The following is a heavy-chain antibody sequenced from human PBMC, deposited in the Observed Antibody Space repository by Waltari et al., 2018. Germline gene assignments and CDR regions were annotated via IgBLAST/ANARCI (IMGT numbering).Heavy chain of an antibody. CDR2: IIPIFGTA. Sequence: QFQLVQSGAEVKKPGSSVQVSCKASGGTFSSSAISWVRPAPGQGLEWMGRIIPIFGTANYAQKFQGRVTITADKSTSTAYMELSSRRSEDTAVYYCARDPDYYDSSGFDYWGQGTLVTVPS. D-gene: IGHD3-22*01. CDR3: ARDPDYYDSSGFDY. V-gene: IGHV1-69*08. J-gene: IGHJ4*02. CDR1: GGTFSSSA.